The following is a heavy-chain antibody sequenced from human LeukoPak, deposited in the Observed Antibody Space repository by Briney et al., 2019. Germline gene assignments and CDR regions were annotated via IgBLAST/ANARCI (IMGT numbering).Heavy chain of an antibody. V-gene: IGHV4-59*01. CDR2: FYYSGNT. J-gene: IGHJ4*02. CDR1: GRPISSFH. D-gene: IGHD2-2*01. Sequence: SVTVSLICTVCGRPISSFHGLWMRQPRGKAVVGLGYFYYSGNTNYNPSLKTRITIPVETSKNQFSLKLSSVTAADPAVYYCARPTDCSSTSRIYFYYWGQGTLVTVSS. CDR3: ARPTDCSSTSRIYFYY.